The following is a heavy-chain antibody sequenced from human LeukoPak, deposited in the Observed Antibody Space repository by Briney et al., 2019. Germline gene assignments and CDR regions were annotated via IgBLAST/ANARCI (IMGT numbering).Heavy chain of an antibody. CDR3: ASELRYFDWYAFDI. D-gene: IGHD3-9*01. J-gene: IGHJ3*02. Sequence: ASVNVSCKASGYTFTGYYMHWVRQAPGKGLEWMGWINPNSGGTNYAQKFQGRVTMTRDTSISTAYMELSRLRSDDTAVYYCASELRYFDWYAFDIWGQERMFTVSS. CDR2: INPNSGGT. CDR1: GYTFTGYY. V-gene: IGHV1-2*02.